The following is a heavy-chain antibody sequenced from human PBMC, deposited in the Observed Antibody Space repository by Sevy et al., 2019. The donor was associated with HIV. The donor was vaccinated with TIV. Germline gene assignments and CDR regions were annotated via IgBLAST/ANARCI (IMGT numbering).Heavy chain of an antibody. Sequence: ASVTVSCKASGYTFTSYYMHWVRQAPGQGLEWMGIINPSGGSTSYAQKFQGRVTMTRDTSTSTVYMELSSLRSEDTAVYYCARDSQSRVYDFWSGYSPQNYYYYGMDVWGQGTTVTVSS. V-gene: IGHV1-46*01. J-gene: IGHJ6*02. CDR3: ARDSQSRVYDFWSGYSPQNYYYYGMDV. CDR2: INPSGGST. CDR1: GYTFTSYY. D-gene: IGHD3-3*01.